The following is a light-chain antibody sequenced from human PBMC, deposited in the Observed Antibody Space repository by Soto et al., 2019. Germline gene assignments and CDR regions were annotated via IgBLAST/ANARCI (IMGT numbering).Light chain of an antibody. CDR3: EERSNWPLT. Sequence: EIVLTQSPATLSLSPGERATLSCRASQSVSSYLAWYQQKPGQAPRLLIYDAPNSATGIPARFSGSGSGTDFTPAICSLEPEDVAVYYCEERSNWPLTFGGGTKVEIK. CDR1: QSVSSY. CDR2: DAP. V-gene: IGKV3-11*01. J-gene: IGKJ4*01.